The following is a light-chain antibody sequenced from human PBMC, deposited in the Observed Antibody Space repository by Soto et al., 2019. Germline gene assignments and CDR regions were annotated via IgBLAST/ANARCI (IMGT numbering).Light chain of an antibody. CDR1: HSISSN. J-gene: IGKJ1*01. CDR2: GAS. V-gene: IGKV3-15*01. CDR3: HSYNNWPPET. Sequence: ELVMTQSPDTLSVSPGERATLSCRASHSISSNLAWYQQKPGQAPRLLIFGASTRATGIPARFSGSGSGTEFTLTISSLQSEEFAVYYCHSYNNWPPETFGQGTRVEIK.